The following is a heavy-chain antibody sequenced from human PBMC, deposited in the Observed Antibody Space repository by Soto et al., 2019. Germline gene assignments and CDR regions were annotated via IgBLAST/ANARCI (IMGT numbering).Heavy chain of an antibody. J-gene: IGHJ4*02. CDR3: ATEARRDIVVVPAAPYYFDY. CDR2: ISGSGGST. D-gene: IGHD2-2*01. Sequence: HCCRAAKVNSSGYAMRRVSKTTGKGLEWVSAISGSGGSTYYADSVKGRFTISRDNSKNTLYLQMNSLRAEDTAVYYCATEARRDIVVVPAAPYYFDYWGQGTLVTVSS. V-gene: IGHV3-23*01. CDR1: KVNSSGYA.